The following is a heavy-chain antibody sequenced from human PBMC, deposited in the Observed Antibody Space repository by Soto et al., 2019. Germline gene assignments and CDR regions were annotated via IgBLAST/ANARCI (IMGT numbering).Heavy chain of an antibody. CDR2: ISSSSNYI. CDR1: GVTFNNYI. Sequence: PGGSLRLSCAASGVTFNNYIINWVRQAPGKGLEWVSSISSSSNYIYYADSVKGRFTISRDNAKNSLYLQMNSLRAEDTAVYYCASKPYASGLYYFHSWREGPPVTVPQ. D-gene: IGHD6-19*01. V-gene: IGHV3-21*01. J-gene: IGHJ4*02. CDR3: ASKPYASGLYYFHS.